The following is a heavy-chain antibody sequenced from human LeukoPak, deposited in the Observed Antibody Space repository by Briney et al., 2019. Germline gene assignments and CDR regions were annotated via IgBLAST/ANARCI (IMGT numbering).Heavy chain of an antibody. CDR2: ISWNSGSI. Sequence: PGRSLRLSCAASGFTFDDYAMQWVRQAPGKGLEWVSGISWNSGSIGYADSVKGRFTISRDNAKNSLYLQMNSLRAEDTALYYCATQYSNYDYYYYYMDVWGKGTTVTVSS. CDR1: GFTFDDYA. J-gene: IGHJ6*03. CDR3: ATQYSNYDYYYYYMDV. V-gene: IGHV3-9*01. D-gene: IGHD4-11*01.